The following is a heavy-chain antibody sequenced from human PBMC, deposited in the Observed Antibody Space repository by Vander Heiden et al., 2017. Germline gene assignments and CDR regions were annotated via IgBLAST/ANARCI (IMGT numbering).Heavy chain of an antibody. V-gene: IGHV3-9*03. D-gene: IGHD2-2*01. CDR3: AKGYCGTTLCHLHS. CDR1: GFKFDDYA. J-gene: IGHJ4*02. Sequence: EVQLVESGGGLVQPGRSLRLSCVASGFKFDDYALHWARQAPGKGLEWVSSISWNTGSIGYAGSVKGRFTISRDNAKNALFLQMNTVRGDDMALYYCAKGYCGTTLCHLHSWGQGTLVTVSS. CDR2: ISWNTGSI.